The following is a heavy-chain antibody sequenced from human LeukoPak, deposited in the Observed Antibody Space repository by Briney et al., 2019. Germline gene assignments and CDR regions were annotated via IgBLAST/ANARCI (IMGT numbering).Heavy chain of an antibody. Sequence: GAVTVACMAGGYTFTNYYGHWVGQPEGQGLEWMGIINPSGGSTTYAQNFQGSVTMTRDTSTSTVYMELSSLRSEDTAVYYCARGYGVPFWGQGTLVTVSS. D-gene: IGHD4-17*01. CDR1: GYTFTNYY. CDR3: ARGYGVPF. CDR2: INPSGGST. V-gene: IGHV1-46*01. J-gene: IGHJ4*02.